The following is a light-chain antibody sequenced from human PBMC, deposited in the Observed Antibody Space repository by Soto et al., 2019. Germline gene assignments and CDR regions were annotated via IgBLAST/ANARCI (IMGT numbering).Light chain of an antibody. Sequence: ILLTQSPPTLSLSPEERATLSCRASQSVSSYLAWYQQKPGKAPKLLIYGASRRQSGIPDRFSGSASGTDFTLTISSLEPEDFAVYFCQQSYGFPLTFGLGTRVDIK. CDR2: GAS. V-gene: IGKV3-20*01. CDR1: QSVSSY. J-gene: IGKJ5*01. CDR3: QQSYGFPLT.